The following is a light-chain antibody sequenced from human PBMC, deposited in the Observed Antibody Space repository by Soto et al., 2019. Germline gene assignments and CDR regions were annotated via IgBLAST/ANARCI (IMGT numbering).Light chain of an antibody. V-gene: IGLV1-44*01. CDR2: SNN. CDR3: AAWDDSLNGPV. CDR1: SSNIGSNT. J-gene: IGLJ2*01. Sequence: QSVLTQPPSASGTPGQRVTISCSGSSSNIGSNTVNWYQQFPGTAPKLLIYSNNRRPSGVPDRFSGSKSGTSASLAISGLQSEDEADYYCAAWDDSLNGPVFGGGTMLTVL.